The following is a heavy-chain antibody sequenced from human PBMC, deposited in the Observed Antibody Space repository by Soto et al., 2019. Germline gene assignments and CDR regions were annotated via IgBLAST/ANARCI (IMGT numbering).Heavy chain of an antibody. CDR2: ISSSSNYI. D-gene: IGHD3-10*01. V-gene: IGHV3-21*01. Sequence: EVQMVESGGGLVKPGGSLRLSCAASGFTFSSYSMNWVRQAPGKGLEWVSSISSSSNYIYYADSVKGRFTISRDNAKNSLYLQINSLRAEDTAVYYCARDKLPLIWFWEAVDIWGQGTMVTVSS. CDR1: GFTFSSYS. CDR3: ARDKLPLIWFWEAVDI. J-gene: IGHJ3*02.